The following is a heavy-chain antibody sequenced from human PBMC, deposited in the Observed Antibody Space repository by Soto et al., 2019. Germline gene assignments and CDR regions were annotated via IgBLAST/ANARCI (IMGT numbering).Heavy chain of an antibody. D-gene: IGHD4-17*01. J-gene: IGHJ6*02. CDR1: GDSVSNGDNS. CDR2: IYYIGGP. Sequence: TLSLTCSHSGDSVSNGDNSWSWISQRQGKHLEWVGYIYYIGGPYYNPSLRSRVNTSIDTAKNQDSLNQTSVTAADTALKYSARGPHQDYGDSYYCDPLEALGPGLTVTVCS. V-gene: IGHV4-30-4*08. CDR3: ARGPHQDYGDSYYCDPLEA.